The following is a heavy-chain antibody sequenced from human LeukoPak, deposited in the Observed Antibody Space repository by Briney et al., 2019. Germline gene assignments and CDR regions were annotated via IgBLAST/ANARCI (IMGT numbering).Heavy chain of an antibody. CDR2: IDHDGGTI. J-gene: IGHJ4*02. CDR1: GFTFSTYI. D-gene: IGHD5-24*01. V-gene: IGHV3-74*01. CDR3: ARDRDGYNY. Sequence: GGSLRLSCAASGFTFSTYIMHWVRQAPGKGLVWVSRIDHDGGTITYAESVKGRFTISRDNAKNTLFLQMNSLRAEDTAVYYCARDRDGYNYWGQGTLVTVSS.